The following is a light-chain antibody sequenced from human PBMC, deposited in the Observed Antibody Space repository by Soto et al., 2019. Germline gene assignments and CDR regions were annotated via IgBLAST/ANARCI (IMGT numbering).Light chain of an antibody. CDR2: DTS. CDR3: QQYHVWPPPFT. V-gene: IGKV3-15*01. J-gene: IGKJ3*01. CDR1: RSVSRN. Sequence: EIVMTQSPATLSVSPGERVTLSCRASRSVSRNLAWYQQKPGQAPRLLIYDTSIRATGIPARFSGSGSGTEFTLTISSLQSEDSAVYYCQQYHVWPPPFTFGPGSKVDIK.